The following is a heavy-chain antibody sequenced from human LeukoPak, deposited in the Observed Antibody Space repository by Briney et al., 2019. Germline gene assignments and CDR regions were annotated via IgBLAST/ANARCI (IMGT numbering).Heavy chain of an antibody. CDR3: ARAPLVYCSRGTCRHYFYYYMDV. CDR2: IIPIFGTA. J-gene: IGHJ6*03. CDR1: GGTFSSYA. Sequence: ASVKVSCKASGGTFSSYAISWVRQAPGQGLEWMGGIIPIFGTANYTQKFQGRATITADKSTSTAYMELSSLGSDDTAVYYCARAPLVYCSRGTCRHYFYYYMDVWDKGTTVTVSS. V-gene: IGHV1-69*06. D-gene: IGHD2-15*01.